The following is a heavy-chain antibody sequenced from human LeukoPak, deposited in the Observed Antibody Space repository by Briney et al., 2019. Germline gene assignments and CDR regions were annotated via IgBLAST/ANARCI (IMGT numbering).Heavy chain of an antibody. J-gene: IGHJ6*03. Sequence: PSETLSLTCAVYGGSFSGYYWSWIRQPPGKGPEWIGELNHSGSTKYNPSLKSRVSISVDTSKNQFSLKLSSVTAADTAVYYCAREKPIVVVPAAKRTYYMGVWGKGTTVTVSS. CDR1: GGSFSGYY. D-gene: IGHD2-2*01. CDR2: LNHSGST. V-gene: IGHV4-34*01. CDR3: AREKPIVVVPAAKRTYYMGV.